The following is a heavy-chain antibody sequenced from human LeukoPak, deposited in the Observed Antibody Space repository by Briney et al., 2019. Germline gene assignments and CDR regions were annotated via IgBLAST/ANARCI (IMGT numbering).Heavy chain of an antibody. Sequence: SGGSLRLSCAASGFTFSSYAMSWVRQAPGKGLEWVSAISGSGGSTYYADSVKGRLTISRDNSKNTLYLQMNSLRAEDTAVYYCAKDPKYYDYVWGSYRYTGESDYWGQGTLVTVSS. CDR2: ISGSGGST. D-gene: IGHD3-16*02. CDR3: AKDPKYYDYVWGSYRYTGESDY. J-gene: IGHJ4*02. V-gene: IGHV3-23*01. CDR1: GFTFSSYA.